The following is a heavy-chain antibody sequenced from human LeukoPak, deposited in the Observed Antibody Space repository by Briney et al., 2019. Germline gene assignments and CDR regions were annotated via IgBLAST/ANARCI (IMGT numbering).Heavy chain of an antibody. CDR3: ARVRTELWNPLDAFDI. Sequence: PSETLSLTCAVYGGSFSGYFWSWIRQPPGKGLEWIGEINHSGSTNYNPSLKSRVTISVDTSKNQFSLKLSSVTAADTAVYYCARVRTELWNPLDAFDIWGQGTMVTVSS. D-gene: IGHD5-18*01. CDR2: INHSGST. J-gene: IGHJ3*02. CDR1: GGSFSGYF. V-gene: IGHV4-34*01.